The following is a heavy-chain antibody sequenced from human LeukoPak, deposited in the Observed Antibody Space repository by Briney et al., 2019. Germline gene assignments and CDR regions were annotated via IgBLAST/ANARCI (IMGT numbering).Heavy chain of an antibody. V-gene: IGHV3-53*01. J-gene: IGHJ4*02. CDR3: AKTPASGYLFDY. Sequence: GGSLRLSCVASGFTVSSNYMSWVRQAPGKGLEWVSAIFSGGSTFYADSVTGRFTISRDNSKNTVYLEMNSLRAEDTAVYYCAKTPASGYLFDYWGQGTLVTVSS. D-gene: IGHD3-22*01. CDR1: GFTVSSNY. CDR2: IFSGGST.